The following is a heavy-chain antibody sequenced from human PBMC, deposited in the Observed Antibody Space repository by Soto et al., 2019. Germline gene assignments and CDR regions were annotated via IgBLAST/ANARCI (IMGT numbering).Heavy chain of an antibody. CDR1: GGTFSDYA. V-gene: IGHV1-69*01. CDR2: IIPIFSSS. D-gene: IGHD3-10*02. CDR3: AKDVGFQQHLFVFDL. J-gene: IGHJ4*02. Sequence: QVQLVQSGAEVTKPGSSVKVSCKASGGTFSDYAFTWVRQAPGQGFEWMGGIIPIFSSSSHAQKFQGRLTITADESTSTAYMELNSLRSEDTAMYYCAKDVGFQQHLFVFDLWGQGTLVTVSS.